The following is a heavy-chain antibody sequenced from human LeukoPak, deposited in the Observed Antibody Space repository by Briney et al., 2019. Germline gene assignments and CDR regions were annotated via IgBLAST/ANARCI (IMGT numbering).Heavy chain of an antibody. CDR2: ILYDGSNK. CDR1: GFIFSSYG. CDR3: AKTYDFWSGGVDY. V-gene: IGHV3-30*18. D-gene: IGHD3-3*01. J-gene: IGHJ4*02. Sequence: PGRSLRLSCAASGFIFSSYGMHWVRQAPGKGLEWVAVILYDGSNKYYADSVKGRFTISRDNSKNTLYLQMNSLRAEDTAVYYCAKTYDFWSGGVDYWGQGTLVTVSS.